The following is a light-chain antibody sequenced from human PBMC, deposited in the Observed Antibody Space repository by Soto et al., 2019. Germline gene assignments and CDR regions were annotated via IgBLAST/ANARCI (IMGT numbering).Light chain of an antibody. V-gene: IGLV2-23*01. J-gene: IGLJ2*01. CDR1: SSDVGSYNL. CDR2: EGS. Sequence: QSVLTQPASVSGSTGQSITISCTGTSSDVGSYNLVSWYQQHPGKAPKLMIYEGSKRTSGVSTRFSGSKSGNTASLTISGLQAEDEADYYCCSYAGSSYVVVGGGTKLTVL. CDR3: CSYAGSSYVV.